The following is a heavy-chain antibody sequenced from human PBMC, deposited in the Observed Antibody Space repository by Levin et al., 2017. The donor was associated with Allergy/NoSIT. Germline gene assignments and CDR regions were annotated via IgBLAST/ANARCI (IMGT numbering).Heavy chain of an antibody. Sequence: RASETLSLTCTVSGISISSGAYYWTWIRQHPGKGLEWIGYVYYSGSTNYSPSLKSRLSISVDRSKNQFSLKLSSVTAADTAVYYCAKGDELLYYFDHWGQGTLVTVSS. V-gene: IGHV4-31*03. J-gene: IGHJ4*02. CDR3: AKGDELLYYFDH. D-gene: IGHD2-2*01. CDR2: VYYSGST. CDR1: GISISSGAYY.